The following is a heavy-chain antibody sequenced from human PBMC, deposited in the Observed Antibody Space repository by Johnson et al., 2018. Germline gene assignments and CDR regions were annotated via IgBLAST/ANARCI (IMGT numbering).Heavy chain of an antibody. Sequence: EVQLVESGGVVVQPGGSLRLSCAASGFTFDDYAMHWVRQTPGKGLEWLSLVSWDGYITHYADSVKDRFTISRDNNKNSLYLQINGLRPEDTALYYCARGTSGNYKAAFDSWGQGTLVTVSS. V-gene: IGHV3-43*01. D-gene: IGHD3-10*01. CDR1: GFTFDDYA. J-gene: IGHJ4*02. CDR3: ARGTSGNYKAAFDS. CDR2: VSWDGYIT.